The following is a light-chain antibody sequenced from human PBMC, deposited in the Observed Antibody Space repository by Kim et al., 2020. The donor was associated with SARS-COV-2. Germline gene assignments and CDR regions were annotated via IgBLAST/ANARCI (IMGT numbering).Light chain of an antibody. CDR2: LNSDGSH. CDR3: QTWGTVV. V-gene: IGLV4-69*01. CDR1: SGHSSYA. Sequence: LGASVKLTCTLSSGHSSYAIAWHQQQPEKGPRYLMKLNSDGSHSKGDGIPDRFSGSSSGAERYLTISSLQSEDEADYYCQTWGTVVFGGGTQLTIL. J-gene: IGLJ2*01.